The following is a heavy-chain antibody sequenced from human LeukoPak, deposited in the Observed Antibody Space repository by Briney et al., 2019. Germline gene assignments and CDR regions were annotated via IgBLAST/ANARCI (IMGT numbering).Heavy chain of an antibody. CDR2: IYTSGST. Sequence: SETLSLTCTVSGGSISSYYWSWIRQPAGKGLEWIGRIYTSGSTNYNPSLKSRVTMSVDTSKNQFSLKLSSATAADTAVYYCAREPAGIAAAGKALAFDIRGQGTMVTVSS. D-gene: IGHD6-13*01. V-gene: IGHV4-4*07. CDR3: AREPAGIAAAGKALAFDI. J-gene: IGHJ3*02. CDR1: GGSISSYY.